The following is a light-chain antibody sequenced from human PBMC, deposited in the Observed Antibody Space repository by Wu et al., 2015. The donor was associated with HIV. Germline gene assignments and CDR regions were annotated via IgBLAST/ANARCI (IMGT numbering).Light chain of an antibody. Sequence: DIQMTQSPSSLSASMGDRVTITCRASQNIKTYLNWYQQKPGKAPKLLIYKASSLESGVPSRFSGSGSGTEFTLTISSLQPDDFATYYCQQYNSYSVSFGQGTKLEIK. CDR2: KAS. CDR3: QQYNSYSVS. CDR1: QNIKTY. J-gene: IGKJ2*03. V-gene: IGKV1-5*03.